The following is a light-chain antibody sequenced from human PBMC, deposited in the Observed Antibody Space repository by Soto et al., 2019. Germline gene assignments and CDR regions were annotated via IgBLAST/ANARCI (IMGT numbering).Light chain of an antibody. J-gene: IGLJ1*01. CDR3: SSYTSSSPIYV. CDR1: ISDVGGYNY. Sequence: QSVLTQPASLSGSPGQSITISCTGTISDVGGYNYVSWYQQHPGKAPKLMIYEVSNRPSGVSNRFSGSKSGNTASLTISGLQAEDEADYYCSSYTSSSPIYVFGTGTKVNVL. V-gene: IGLV2-14*01. CDR2: EVS.